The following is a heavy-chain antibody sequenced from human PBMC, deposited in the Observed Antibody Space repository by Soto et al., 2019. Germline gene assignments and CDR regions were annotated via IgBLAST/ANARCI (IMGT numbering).Heavy chain of an antibody. CDR3: AKDYCSSTSCPLDY. D-gene: IGHD2-2*01. Sequence: GGSLRLSCAASGFTFSSYGMHWVRQAPGKGLEWVAVISYDGSNKYYADSVKGRFTISRDNSKNTLYLQMNSLRAEDTAVYYCAKDYCSSTSCPLDYWGQGTLVTVSS. V-gene: IGHV3-30*18. CDR1: GFTFSSYG. CDR2: ISYDGSNK. J-gene: IGHJ4*02.